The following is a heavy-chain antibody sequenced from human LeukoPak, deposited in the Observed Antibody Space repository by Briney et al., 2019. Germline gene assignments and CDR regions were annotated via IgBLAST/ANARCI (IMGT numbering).Heavy chain of an antibody. Sequence: SATLSLTCAVYGGSFSGYYWSWIRHPPGKGLEWIGEINHSGSTNYNPPLKSRVTISVDTSKNQFSLKLSSATAADTAVYYCARGNIVLVPAVSVSGGMDVWGQGTTVTVSS. D-gene: IGHD2-2*01. J-gene: IGHJ6*02. CDR2: INHSGST. CDR1: GGSFSGYY. V-gene: IGHV4-34*01. CDR3: ARGNIVLVPAVSVSGGMDV.